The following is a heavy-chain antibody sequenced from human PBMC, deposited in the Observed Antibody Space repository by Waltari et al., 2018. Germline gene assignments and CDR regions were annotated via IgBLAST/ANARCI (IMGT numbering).Heavy chain of an antibody. D-gene: IGHD6-13*01. CDR3: AREVAAANYYYGMDV. CDR2: MNPNSGNT. Sequence: QVQLVQSGAEVKKPGASVTVSCKASGYTFTSYDINWVRQATGQGLEWMGWMNPNSGNTGYAQKFQGRVTMTRNTSISTAYMELSSLRSEDTAVYYCAREVAAANYYYGMDVWGQGTTVTVSS. V-gene: IGHV1-8*01. J-gene: IGHJ6*02. CDR1: GYTFTSYD.